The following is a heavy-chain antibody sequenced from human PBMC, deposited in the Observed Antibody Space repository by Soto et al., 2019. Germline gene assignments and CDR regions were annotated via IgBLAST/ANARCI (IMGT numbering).Heavy chain of an antibody. CDR1: GYTFTSYA. J-gene: IGHJ6*02. D-gene: IGHD6-13*01. CDR3: ASSYIAAAPYGMDV. CDR2: INAGNGNT. V-gene: IGHV1-3*01. Sequence: ASVKVSCKASGYTFTSYAMHWVRQAPGQRLEWMGWINAGNGNTKYSQKFQGRVTITRDTSASAAYMELSSLRSEDTAVYYCASSYIAAAPYGMDVWGQGTTVTVSS.